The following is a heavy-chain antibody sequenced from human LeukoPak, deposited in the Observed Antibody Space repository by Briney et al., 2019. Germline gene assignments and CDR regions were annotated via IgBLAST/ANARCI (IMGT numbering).Heavy chain of an antibody. J-gene: IGHJ6*02. V-gene: IGHV1-58*01. CDR2: IVVGSGNT. CDR3: AADLDPGYSSSWGRYYGMGV. D-gene: IGHD6-13*01. Sequence: SVKVSCKASGFTFTSSAVQWVRQACGQRLEWIGWIVVGSGNTNYAQKFQERVTITRDMSTSTAYMELSSLRSEDTAVYYCAADLDPGYSSSWGRYYGMGVWGQGTTVTVSS. CDR1: GFTFTSSA.